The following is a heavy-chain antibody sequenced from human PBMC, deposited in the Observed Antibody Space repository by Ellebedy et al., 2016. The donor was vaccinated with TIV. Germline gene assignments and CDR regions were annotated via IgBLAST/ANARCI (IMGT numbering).Heavy chain of an antibody. CDR1: GFTFSDYY. Sequence: GESLKISXAASGFTFSDYYMSWIRQAPGKGLEWVSYISSSSSYTNYADSVKGRFTISRDNAKNSLYLQMNSLRAEDTAVYYCARRGYVVVVPAYYYYLDVWGKGTTVTVSS. CDR3: ARRGYVVVVPAYYYYLDV. CDR2: ISSSSSYT. V-gene: IGHV3-11*03. D-gene: IGHD2-2*01. J-gene: IGHJ6*03.